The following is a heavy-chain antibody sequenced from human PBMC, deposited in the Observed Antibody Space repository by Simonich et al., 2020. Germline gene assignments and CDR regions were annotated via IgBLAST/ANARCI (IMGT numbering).Heavy chain of an antibody. V-gene: IGHV3-30*07. D-gene: IGHD7-27*01. J-gene: IGHJ5*02. CDR2: ISYTGNNI. CDR3: ARDRNWGWFDP. Sequence: QVQLGESGGGVVQPGRSLRLSCAASGVTFSGYAMHWVRQAQGKGLEWGAAISYTGNNINYADSVKCRFTISRDNSKNTLYLQMNSLRAEDTAVYYCARDRNWGWFDPWGQGTLVTVSS. CDR1: GVTFSGYA.